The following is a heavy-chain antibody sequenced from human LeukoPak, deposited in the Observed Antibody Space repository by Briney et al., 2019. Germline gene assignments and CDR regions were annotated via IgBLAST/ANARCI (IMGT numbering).Heavy chain of an antibody. D-gene: IGHD2/OR15-2a*01. CDR1: GFTFDDYA. CDR2: ISWNSGGSI. J-gene: IGHJ4*02. CDR3: ARIRGDYYLDY. Sequence: GGSLRLPCAASGFTFDDYAMHWVRQAPGKGLEWISGISWNSGGSIGYADSVKGRFTISRDNAKNSLYLQISSLRAEDTAVYYCARIRGDYYLDYWGQGTLVTVSS. V-gene: IGHV3-9*01.